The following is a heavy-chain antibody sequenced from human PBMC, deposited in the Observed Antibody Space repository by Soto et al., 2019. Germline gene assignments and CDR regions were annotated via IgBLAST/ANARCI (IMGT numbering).Heavy chain of an antibody. CDR3: ASSTRDCSSTSCPSYYYYGMDV. CDR2: IIPILGIA. V-gene: IGHV1-69*02. CDR1: GGTFSSYT. D-gene: IGHD2-2*01. Sequence: QVQLVQSGAEVKKPGSSVKVSCKASGGTFSSYTISWVRQAPGQGLEWMGRIIPILGIANYAQKFQGRVTMTAVKSTSTAYMELSSLRSEDTAVYYCASSTRDCSSTSCPSYYYYGMDVWGQGTTVTVSS. J-gene: IGHJ6*02.